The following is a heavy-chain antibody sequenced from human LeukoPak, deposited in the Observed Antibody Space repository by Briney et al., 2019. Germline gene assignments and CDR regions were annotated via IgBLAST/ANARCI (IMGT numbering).Heavy chain of an antibody. CDR3: ARSGDSSGYYQY. J-gene: IGHJ4*02. CDR1: GCTFTSYA. V-gene: IGHV1-69*05. D-gene: IGHD3-22*01. CDR2: IIPIFGTA. Sequence: SVKVSCKASGCTFTSYAISWVRQAPGQGLEWMGGIIPIFGTANYAQKFQGRVTITTDESTSTAYMELSSLRSEDTAVYYCARSGDSSGYYQYWGQGTLVTVSS.